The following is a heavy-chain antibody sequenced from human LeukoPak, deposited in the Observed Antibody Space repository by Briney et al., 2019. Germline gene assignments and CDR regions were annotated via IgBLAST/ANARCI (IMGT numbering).Heavy chain of an antibody. Sequence: GASVKVSCKASGFTFVTHGISWVRRGPGHGLEWMGRIGHNNGDTKYAQKFQGRVTMTTDTSTNTAYMELRSLRSDDTAVYFCARDPFYVLQVDAFDFWGQGTLVTVSS. CDR3: ARDPFYVLQVDAFDF. V-gene: IGHV1-18*01. J-gene: IGHJ4*02. CDR1: GFTFVTHG. D-gene: IGHD5/OR15-5a*01. CDR2: IGHNNGDT.